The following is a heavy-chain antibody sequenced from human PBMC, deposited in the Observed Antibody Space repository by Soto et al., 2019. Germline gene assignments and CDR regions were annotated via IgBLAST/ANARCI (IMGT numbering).Heavy chain of an antibody. CDR3: ARDSAYGSGSYILDY. J-gene: IGHJ4*02. CDR2: IYYSGST. CDR1: GGSIRSYY. Sequence: QVQLQESGPGLVKPSETLSLTCTVSGGSIRSYYWSWIRQPPGKGLEWIGYIYYSGSTNYNPSLKSRVTISVDRSKNQFSLKLSSVTAADTAVYYCARDSAYGSGSYILDYWGQGTLVTVSS. V-gene: IGHV4-59*01. D-gene: IGHD3-10*01.